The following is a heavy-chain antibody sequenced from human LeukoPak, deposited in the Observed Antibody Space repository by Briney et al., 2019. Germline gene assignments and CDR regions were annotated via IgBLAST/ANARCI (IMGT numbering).Heavy chain of an antibody. D-gene: IGHD6-19*01. Sequence: PGGSLRLSCKGSGYSFTSYWISWVRQMPGKGLEWMGRIDPSDSYTNYSPSFQGHVTISADKSISTAYLQWSSLEASDTAMYYCARWAVAGNSVFDYWGQGTLVTVSS. CDR2: IDPSDSYT. CDR3: ARWAVAGNSVFDY. CDR1: GYSFTSYW. J-gene: IGHJ4*02. V-gene: IGHV5-10-1*01.